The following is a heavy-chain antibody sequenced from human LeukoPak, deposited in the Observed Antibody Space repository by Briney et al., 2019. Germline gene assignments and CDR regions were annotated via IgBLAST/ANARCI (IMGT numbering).Heavy chain of an antibody. D-gene: IGHD3-10*01. CDR1: GFPFTIYR. Sequence: PGASLNISCAASGFPFTIYRMSWVRQAPGRGLEWVAKINQDGYEKYFVDSVEGRFAIARDNAKNTLYLQMNSLRVEDTAVYYCAKVAKYYYGSETYYFFEHWGQGTPVTASS. CDR2: INQDGYEK. CDR3: AKVAKYYYGSETYYFFEH. J-gene: IGHJ4*02. V-gene: IGHV3-7*01.